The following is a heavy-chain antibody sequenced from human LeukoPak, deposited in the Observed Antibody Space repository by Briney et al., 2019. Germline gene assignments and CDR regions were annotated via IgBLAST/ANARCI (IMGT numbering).Heavy chain of an antibody. J-gene: IGHJ6*04. CDR2: IIPIFGTA. V-gene: IGHV1-69*01. CDR3: ARDAAEYYYYGMDV. CDR1: GGTFSSYA. D-gene: IGHD2-15*01. Sequence: SVKVSCKASGGTFSSYAISWVRQAPGQGLEWMGGIIPIFGTANYAQKFQGRVTITADESTSTAYMELSSLRSEDTAVHYCARDAAEYYYYGMDVWGKGTTVTVSS.